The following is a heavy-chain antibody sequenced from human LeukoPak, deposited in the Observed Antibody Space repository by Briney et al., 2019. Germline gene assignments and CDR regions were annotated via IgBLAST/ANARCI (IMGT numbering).Heavy chain of an antibody. CDR3: ASLLGGGSWYALFDY. CDR1: GGSFSGYY. Sequence: SETLSLTCAVYGGSFSGYYWSWIRQHPGKGLEWIGYIYYSGSTYYNPSLKSRVTMPVDTSKNQFSLKLSSVTAADTAVYYCASLLGGGSWYALFDYWGQGTLVTVSS. V-gene: IGHV4-31*11. D-gene: IGHD2-15*01. CDR2: IYYSGST. J-gene: IGHJ4*02.